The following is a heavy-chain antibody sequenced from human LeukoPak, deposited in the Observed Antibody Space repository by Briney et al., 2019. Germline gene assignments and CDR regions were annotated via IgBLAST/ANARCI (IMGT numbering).Heavy chain of an antibody. Sequence: GGSLRLSCAASGFTFSSYGMSWVRQTPGKGLEWVSAISGSGGSTYYADSVKGRFTISRDNSKDTLYLQMNSLGAEDTAVYYCAKVTMVRGAFDYWGQGTLVTVSS. D-gene: IGHD3-10*01. V-gene: IGHV3-23*01. CDR3: AKVTMVRGAFDY. CDR1: GFTFSSYG. J-gene: IGHJ4*02. CDR2: ISGSGGST.